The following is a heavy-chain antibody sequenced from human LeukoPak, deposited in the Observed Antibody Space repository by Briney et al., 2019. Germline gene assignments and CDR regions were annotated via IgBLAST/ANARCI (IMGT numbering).Heavy chain of an antibody. CDR3: ARRKYSRYFDY. CDR2: IYHSGST. V-gene: IGHV4-38-2*02. D-gene: IGHD5-18*01. Sequence: PSETLSLTCTVSGYSISSGYYWGWIRQPPGKGLEWIGSIYHSGSTYYNPSLKSRVTISVDTSKNQFSLKLSSVTAADTAVYYCARRKYSRYFDYWGQGTLVTVSS. J-gene: IGHJ4*02. CDR1: GYSISSGYY.